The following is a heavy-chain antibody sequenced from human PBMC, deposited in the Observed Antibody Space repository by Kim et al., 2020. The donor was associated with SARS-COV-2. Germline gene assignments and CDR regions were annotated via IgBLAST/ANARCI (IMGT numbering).Heavy chain of an antibody. V-gene: IGHV1-46*01. D-gene: IGHD3-16*02. CDR3: ARRTDVFQLYRPRGYFDY. Sequence: QGRVTMTRDTSTSTVYMELRSLRSEDTAVYYCARRTDVFQLYRPRGYFDYWGQGTLVTVSS. J-gene: IGHJ4*02.